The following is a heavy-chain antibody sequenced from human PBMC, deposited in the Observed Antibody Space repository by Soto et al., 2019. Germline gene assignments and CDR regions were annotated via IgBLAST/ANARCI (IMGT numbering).Heavy chain of an antibody. CDR2: IIPIFGTA. CDR3: ARDLVVVVPAASYYYGMDV. Sequence: SVKVSCKASGGTFSSYAISWVRQAPGQGLEWMGGIIPIFGTANYAQKFQGRVTITADESTSTAYMELSSLRSEDTAVYYCARDLVVVVPAASYYYGMDVWGQGTTVTVCS. J-gene: IGHJ6*02. D-gene: IGHD2-2*01. V-gene: IGHV1-69*13. CDR1: GGTFSSYA.